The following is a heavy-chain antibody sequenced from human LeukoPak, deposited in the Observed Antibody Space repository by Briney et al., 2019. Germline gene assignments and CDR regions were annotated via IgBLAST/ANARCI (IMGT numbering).Heavy chain of an antibody. CDR3: ARDRSDFWSGYCESWFDP. V-gene: IGHV4-61*01. Sequence: SETLSLTCTVSGGSVSSGSYYWGWIRQPPGKGLEWIGYIYYSGSTNYNPSLKSRVTISVDTSKNQFSLKLSSVTAADTAVYYCARDRSDFWSGYCESWFDPWGQGTLVTVSS. J-gene: IGHJ5*02. D-gene: IGHD3-3*01. CDR1: GGSVSSGSYY. CDR2: IYYSGST.